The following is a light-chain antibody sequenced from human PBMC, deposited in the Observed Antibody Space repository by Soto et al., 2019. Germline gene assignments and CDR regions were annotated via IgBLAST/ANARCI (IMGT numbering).Light chain of an antibody. CDR3: LQNNSYPRT. Sequence: DIQMTQSPPSLSASVGDRVTITCRASQGIRNYLDWYQQKPGKAPKLLIYAASSLQSGVPSRFSGSGSGAEFTLTISSLQPEDFATYYCLQNNSYPRTFGQGTKVEI. J-gene: IGKJ1*01. CDR1: QGIRNY. V-gene: IGKV1-17*01. CDR2: AAS.